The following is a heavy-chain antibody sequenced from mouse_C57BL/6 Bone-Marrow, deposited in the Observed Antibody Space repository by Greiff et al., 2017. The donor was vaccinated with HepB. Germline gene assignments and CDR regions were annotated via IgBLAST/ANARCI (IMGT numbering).Heavy chain of an antibody. Sequence: QVQLQQPGAELVKPGASVKLSCKASGYTFTSYWMHWVKQRPGQGLEWIGMIHPNSGSTNYNEKFKSKAPLTVDKSSSTAYMQLSSLTSEDSAVYYCARRGYDYPWFAYWGQGTLVTVSA. CDR1: GYTFTSYW. J-gene: IGHJ3*01. D-gene: IGHD2-4*01. V-gene: IGHV1-64*01. CDR2: IHPNSGST. CDR3: ARRGYDYPWFAY.